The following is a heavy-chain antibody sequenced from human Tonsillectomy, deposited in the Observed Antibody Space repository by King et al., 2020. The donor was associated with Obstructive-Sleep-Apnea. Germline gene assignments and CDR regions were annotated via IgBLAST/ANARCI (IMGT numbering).Heavy chain of an antibody. CDR3: ARRYCSGGSCYFFDY. J-gene: IGHJ4*02. V-gene: IGHV4-39*07. D-gene: IGHD2-15*01. Sequence: QLQESGPGLVKPSETLSLTCTVSGGSISSRSNYWGWIRQPPGKGLEWIGSSHYSGSNDYNPSLKSRVTISVDTSKNQFSLKLSSVTAADSAVYSCARRYCSGGSCYFFDYWGQGTLGTVSS. CDR1: GGSISSRSNY. CDR2: SHYSGSN.